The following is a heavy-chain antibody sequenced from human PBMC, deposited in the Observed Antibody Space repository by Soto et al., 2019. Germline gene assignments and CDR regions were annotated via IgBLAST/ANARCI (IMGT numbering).Heavy chain of an antibody. CDR1: GGTFSSYT. CDR3: ARDPNSPYCSSTSCRRNWCDP. Sequence: QVQLVQSGAEVKKPGSSVKVSWKASGGTFSSYTISWVRQAPGQGLDWMGRIIPILGIANYAQKFQGRVTITADKSTSTAYMELSSLRSEDTAVYYCARDPNSPYCSSTSCRRNWCDPWGQGTLVTVSS. D-gene: IGHD2-2*01. V-gene: IGHV1-69*08. J-gene: IGHJ5*02. CDR2: IIPILGIA.